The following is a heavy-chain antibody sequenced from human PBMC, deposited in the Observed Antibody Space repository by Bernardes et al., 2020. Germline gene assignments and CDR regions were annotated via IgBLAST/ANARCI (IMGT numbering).Heavy chain of an antibody. J-gene: IGHJ4*02. CDR3: ARSLCTTCWFDY. CDR1: GFTVSSMY. D-gene: IGHD2-2*01. Sequence: GGSLRLSCATSGFTVSSMYMSWVRQAPGKGLEWVSLIDSGGGTYYADSVKGRFTFSRDISKNTLYLQMSSLRADDTAVYYCARSLCTTCWFDYWGQGTLVTVSS. V-gene: IGHV3-53*01. CDR2: IDSGGGT.